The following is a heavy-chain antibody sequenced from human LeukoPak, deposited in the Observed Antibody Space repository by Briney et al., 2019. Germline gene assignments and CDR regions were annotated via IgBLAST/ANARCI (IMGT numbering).Heavy chain of an antibody. V-gene: IGHV3-7*03. CDR1: GFTFSSYW. Sequence: GGSLRLSCAASGFTFSSYWMSWVRQAPGKGLEWVANIKQDGSEKYYVDSVKGRFTISRDNAKNSLYLQMNSLRAEDTAVYYCARDAAAAGDHFDYWGQGTLVTVSS. J-gene: IGHJ4*02. D-gene: IGHD6-13*01. CDR3: ARDAAAAGDHFDY. CDR2: IKQDGSEK.